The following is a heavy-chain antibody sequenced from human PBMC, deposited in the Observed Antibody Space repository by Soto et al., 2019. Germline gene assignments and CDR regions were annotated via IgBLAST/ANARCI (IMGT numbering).Heavy chain of an antibody. V-gene: IGHV4-39*01. CDR1: GGSISSSSYY. Sequence: QLQLQESGPGLVKPSETLSLTCTVSGGSISSSSYYWGWIRQPPGEGLEWIGSIYYSGSTYYNLSLKSQVTISLDTSKNQFSLKLSSVTAADTAVYYCAPMVRGVLGNWFDPWGQGTLVTVSS. D-gene: IGHD3-10*01. CDR2: IYYSGST. J-gene: IGHJ5*02. CDR3: APMVRGVLGNWFDP.